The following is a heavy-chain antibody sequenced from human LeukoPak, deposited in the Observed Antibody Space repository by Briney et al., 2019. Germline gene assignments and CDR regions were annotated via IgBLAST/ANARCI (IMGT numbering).Heavy chain of an antibody. V-gene: IGHV4-61*02. J-gene: IGHJ5*02. Sequence: SQTLSLTCPVSGGSISSGGYYWSWIRQPPGKGLEWIGRIFTRGGTNYNPSLKSRVTISVDTSKNQFSLKLSSVTAADTAVYYCARIAYCGGDCYSHWFDPWGQGTLVTVSS. CDR2: IFTRGGT. D-gene: IGHD2-21*02. CDR3: ARIAYCGGDCYSHWFDP. CDR1: GGSISSGGYY.